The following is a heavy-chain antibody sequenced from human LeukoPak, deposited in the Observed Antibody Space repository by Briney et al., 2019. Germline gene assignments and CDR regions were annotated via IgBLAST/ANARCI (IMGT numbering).Heavy chain of an antibody. Sequence: PSETLSLTCTDSGASISSYYWSWIRQPPGKGLEWIGYVYYSGTTKYNPSLKSRVTISVDTSKNQFSLNLYSVTAADTAVYYCATGKPQRYSSGWYVNWFDPWGQGTLVTVSS. CDR3: ATGKPQRYSSGWYVNWFDP. V-gene: IGHV4-59*01. CDR1: GASISSYY. J-gene: IGHJ5*02. D-gene: IGHD6-19*01. CDR2: VYYSGTT.